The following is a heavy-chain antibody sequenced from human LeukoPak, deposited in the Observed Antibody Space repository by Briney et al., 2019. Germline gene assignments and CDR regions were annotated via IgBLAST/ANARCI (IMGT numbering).Heavy chain of an antibody. J-gene: IGHJ4*02. CDR1: GVTLSDHH. V-gene: IGHV3-9*01. Sequence: PGGSLRLSCGASGVTLSDHHMDWVRQAPGKGLEWVSGISWNSGSIGYADSVKGRFTISRDNAKNSLYLQMNSLRAEDTALYYCAKSLWRFGDEYYFDYWGQGTLVTVSS. CDR3: AKSLWRFGDEYYFDY. D-gene: IGHD3-10*01. CDR2: ISWNSGSI.